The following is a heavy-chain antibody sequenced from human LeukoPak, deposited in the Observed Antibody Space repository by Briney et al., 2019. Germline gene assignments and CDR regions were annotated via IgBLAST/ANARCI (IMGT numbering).Heavy chain of an antibody. J-gene: IGHJ4*02. V-gene: IGHV1-18*01. CDR2: ISAYNGNT. D-gene: IGHD1-26*01. CDR3: ARRGHGGSYPY. CDR1: GYTFTSYG. Sequence: ASVKLSCEASGYTFTSYGISWVRQGPRQGVEWRGGISAYNGNTNYAQKLQGRVTMTTDTSTSTAYMELRSLRSDDTAVYYCARRGHGGSYPYWGQGTLVTVSS.